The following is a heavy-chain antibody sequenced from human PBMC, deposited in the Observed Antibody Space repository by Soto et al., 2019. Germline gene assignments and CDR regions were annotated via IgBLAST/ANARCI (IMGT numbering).Heavy chain of an antibody. CDR1: GGSFIGYS. CDR3: ARAPYSSHWNQPWQTPRRPGNYGMDV. CDR2: INHRGDT. D-gene: IGHD1-1*01. Sequence: PSETLSLTCAFSGGSFIGYSWKWVRHPPGKGLEWIGEINHRGDTNYNPSLKSRVTISVDTSKNQVSLNLTSVTAADTSVYFCARAPYSSHWNQPWQTPRRPGNYGMDVWGQGTTVTVSS. V-gene: IGHV4-34*01. J-gene: IGHJ6*02.